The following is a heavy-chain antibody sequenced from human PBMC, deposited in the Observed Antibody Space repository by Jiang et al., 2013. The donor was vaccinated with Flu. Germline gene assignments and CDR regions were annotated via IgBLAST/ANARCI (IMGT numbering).Heavy chain of an antibody. J-gene: IGHJ4*02. CDR2: ISSGSTTI. V-gene: IGHV3-48*01. CDR3: ARVTVTTNKDVDY. CDR1: GFTFSSYR. Sequence: GLVQPGGSLRLSCAASGFTFSSYRMNWVRQAPGKGLEWVSYISSGSTTIYYADSVKGRFTISRDNAKNSLFLQMNSLRAEDTAVYYCARVTVTTNKDVDYWGQGTLVTVSS. D-gene: IGHD4-17*01.